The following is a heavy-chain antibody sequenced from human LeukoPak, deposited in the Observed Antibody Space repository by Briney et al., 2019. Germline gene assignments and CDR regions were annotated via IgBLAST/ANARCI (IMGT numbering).Heavy chain of an antibody. Sequence: GASVKVSCKASGYTFTGYYMHWVRQAPGQGLEWMGIINPSGGSTSYAQKFQGRVTMTRDTSTSTVYMELSSLRSEDTAVYYCARDVALGQSDYWGQGTLVTVSS. CDR1: GYTFTGYY. V-gene: IGHV1-46*01. CDR3: ARDVALGQSDY. D-gene: IGHD3-16*01. CDR2: INPSGGST. J-gene: IGHJ4*02.